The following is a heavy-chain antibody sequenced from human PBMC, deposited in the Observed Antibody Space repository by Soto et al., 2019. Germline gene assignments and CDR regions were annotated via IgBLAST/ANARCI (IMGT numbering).Heavy chain of an antibody. J-gene: IGHJ4*02. CDR1: VFTFSSYW. CDR3: ARDGQLVINYFDY. D-gene: IGHD6-13*01. CDR2: IKQDGSEK. V-gene: IGHV3-7*01. Sequence: PGWSLRLSCASSVFTFSSYWMSWVRQAPGKGLEWVANIKQDGSEKYYVDSVKGRFTISRDNAKNSLYLQMNSLRAEDTAVYYCARDGQLVINYFDYWGQGTLVTVSS.